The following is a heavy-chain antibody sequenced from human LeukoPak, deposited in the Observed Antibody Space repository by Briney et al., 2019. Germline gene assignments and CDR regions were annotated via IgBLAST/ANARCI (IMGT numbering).Heavy chain of an antibody. D-gene: IGHD1-26*01. CDR1: GYTFTSYG. CDR3: AREPPDMGEPIDY. V-gene: IGHV1-18*01. Sequence: ASVKVSCKASGYTFTSYGISWVRQAPGQGLEWMGWISAYNGDTNYAQKLQGIVRMTTDTSSIHAVMELRSISSDDCAVYYCAREPPDMGEPIDYWGQETLVSVST. J-gene: IGHJ4*02. CDR2: ISAYNGDT.